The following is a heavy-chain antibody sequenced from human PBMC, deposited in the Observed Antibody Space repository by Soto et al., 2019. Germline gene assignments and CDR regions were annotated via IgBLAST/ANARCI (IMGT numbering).Heavy chain of an antibody. CDR3: LTEKYNNAWPVY. Sequence: GGALRLFCAASGLTFSNAWMRWVRQAPGKGLEWVGRIKSKTDGGTSYYVAPVKGRFTISRDDSKDTLYLQMNSLNTEDTAVYYCLTEKYNNAWPVYWGQGTLAPVSS. V-gene: IGHV3-15*01. D-gene: IGHD6-19*01. CDR1: GLTFSNAW. CDR2: IKSKTDGGTS. J-gene: IGHJ4*02.